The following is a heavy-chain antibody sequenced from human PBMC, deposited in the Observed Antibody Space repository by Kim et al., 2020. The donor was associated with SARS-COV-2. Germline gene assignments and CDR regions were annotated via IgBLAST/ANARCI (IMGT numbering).Heavy chain of an antibody. CDR2: IIPIFGTA. V-gene: IGHV1-69*13. J-gene: IGHJ4*02. CDR3: AKSLDGRGYSYGDY. CDR1: GGTFSSYA. D-gene: IGHD5-18*01. Sequence: SVKVSCKASGGTFSSYAISWVRQAPGQGLEWMGGIIPIFGTANYAQKFQGRVTITADESTSTAYMELSSLRSEDTAVYYCAKSLDGRGYSYGDYWGQGTLVTVSS.